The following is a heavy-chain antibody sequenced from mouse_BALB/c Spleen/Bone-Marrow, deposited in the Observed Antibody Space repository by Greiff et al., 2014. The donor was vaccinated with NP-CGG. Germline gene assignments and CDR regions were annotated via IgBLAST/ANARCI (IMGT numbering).Heavy chain of an antibody. D-gene: IGHD2-14*01. V-gene: IGHV1-39*01. Sequence: VQLKESXPELEKPGASVKISCKASGYSFTGYNMNWVKQTNGKSLEWIGNIDPYYGGISYNQKFKDKATLTVDKSSSTAYMQLKSLTSEDSAVYYCAGSIEYRPLTYWGQGTLVTVSA. CDR3: AGSIEYRPLTY. CDR2: IDPYYGGI. J-gene: IGHJ3*01. CDR1: GYSFTGYN.